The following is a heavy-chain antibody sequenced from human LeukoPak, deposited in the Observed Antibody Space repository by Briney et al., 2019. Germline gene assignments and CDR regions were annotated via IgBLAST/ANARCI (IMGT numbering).Heavy chain of an antibody. V-gene: IGHV3-30-3*01. Sequence: PGGSLRLSCAASGFTFSSYAMHWVRQAPGKGLEWVAVISYDGSNKYYADSVKGRFTISRDNSKNTLYLQMNSLRAEDTAVYYSAIGVVITTAFDNWGQGTLVTVSS. D-gene: IGHD3-22*01. CDR3: AIGVVITTAFDN. J-gene: IGHJ4*02. CDR1: GFTFSSYA. CDR2: ISYDGSNK.